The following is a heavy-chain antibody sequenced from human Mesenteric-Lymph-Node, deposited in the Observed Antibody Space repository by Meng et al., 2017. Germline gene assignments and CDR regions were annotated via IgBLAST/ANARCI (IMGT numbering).Heavy chain of an antibody. CDR1: GITFSNFA. CDR2: ISYDGSNK. CDR3: ARDGSGIAVADWYFDL. Sequence: GESLKISCAADGITFSNFAMHWVRQAPGKGLEWVAVISYDGSNKYYADSVKGRFTISRDNSKNTLYLQMNSLRAEDTAVYYCARDGSGIAVADWYFDLWGLGTLVTVSS. D-gene: IGHD6-19*01. V-gene: IGHV3-30*01. J-gene: IGHJ2*01.